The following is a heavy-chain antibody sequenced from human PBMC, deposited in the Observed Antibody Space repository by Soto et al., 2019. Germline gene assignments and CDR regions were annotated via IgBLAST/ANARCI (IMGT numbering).Heavy chain of an antibody. V-gene: IGHV1-2*04. D-gene: IGHD3-10*01. CDR1: GYTFTDYY. CDR2: INPNSGGT. CDR3: ARDWGHYYGSGSFPSPHPSDI. Sequence: QVQLVQSGAEVKKPGASVKVSCKASGYTFTDYYLHWVRQAPGQGLEWMGWINPNSGGTHYAQKFQGWVTMTRDTSXTTAYMALTRLTSDDTAVYYCARDWGHYYGSGSFPSPHPSDIWGQGTLVTVSS. J-gene: IGHJ4*02.